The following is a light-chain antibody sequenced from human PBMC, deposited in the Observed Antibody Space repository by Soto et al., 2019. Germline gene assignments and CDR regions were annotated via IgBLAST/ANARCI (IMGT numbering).Light chain of an antibody. CDR2: LGS. J-gene: IGKJ2*01. Sequence: DIVLTQSPLSLPVTPGEPASISCRSSQSLLHRSGKNLLDWYLLKPGQSPQLLISLGSIRASGGADRFSGSGSGTVFTLKISSVQYEDVGIYYGMQAQGSPVTFGQGTHLEI. CDR3: MQAQGSPVT. V-gene: IGKV2-28*01. CDR1: QSLLHRSGKNL.